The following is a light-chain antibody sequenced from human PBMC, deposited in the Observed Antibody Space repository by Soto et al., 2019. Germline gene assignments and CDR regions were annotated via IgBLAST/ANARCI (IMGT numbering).Light chain of an antibody. CDR1: TSDVGTYDY. CDR3: IAYTSNSILL. V-gene: IGLV2-14*01. Sequence: QSVLTQPASVSGSPGQSITVSCTGTTSDVGTYDYVSWYQHHPGKAPKLIISEVNKRPSGVYNRFSGSKSGNTASLTISGLQAEDEADYYCIAYTSNSILLFGGGTKVTVL. CDR2: EVN. J-gene: IGLJ3*02.